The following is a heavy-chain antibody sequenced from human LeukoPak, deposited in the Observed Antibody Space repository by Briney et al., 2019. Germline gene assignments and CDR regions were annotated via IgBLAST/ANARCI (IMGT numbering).Heavy chain of an antibody. CDR2: INAGNGNT. D-gene: IGHD5-12*01. CDR3: ARESGGDGYDGPFDY. CDR1: GYTFTSYA. J-gene: IGHJ4*02. V-gene: IGHV1-3*01. Sequence: ASVKVSCKASGYTFTSYAMHWVRQAPGQRLEWMGWINAGNGNTKYSQKFQGRVTITRDTSASTAYMELSSLRSEDTAVYYCARESGGDGYDGPFDYWGQGTLVTVSS.